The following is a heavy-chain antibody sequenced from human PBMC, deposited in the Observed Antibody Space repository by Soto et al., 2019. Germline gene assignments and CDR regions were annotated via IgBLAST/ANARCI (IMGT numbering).Heavy chain of an antibody. D-gene: IGHD5-12*01. Sequence: QVQLVQSGAEVKKPGSSVKVSCKASGGTFSSYAISWVRQAPGQGLEWMGGIIPIFGTATYAQKFQGRVTITADESTSTAYMELSRLRSEDTAVYYCARAGRGKEMATSTFDYWGQGTLVTVSS. J-gene: IGHJ4*02. V-gene: IGHV1-69*01. CDR2: IIPIFGTA. CDR1: GGTFSSYA. CDR3: ARAGRGKEMATSTFDY.